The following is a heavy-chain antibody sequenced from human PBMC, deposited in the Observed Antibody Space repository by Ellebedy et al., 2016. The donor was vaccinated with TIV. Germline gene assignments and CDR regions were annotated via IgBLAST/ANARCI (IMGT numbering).Heavy chain of an antibody. CDR3: AKFSYDSSGYPYYFDY. V-gene: IGHV3-23*01. CDR1: GFSFSTQA. Sequence: PGGSLRLSCAASGFSFSTQAMSWVRQAPGKGLEWVSTISGSGGNTYYADSVKGRFTISRDNSKNTLYLQMNGLRAEDTAVYYCAKFSYDSSGYPYYFDYWGQGALVSVSS. J-gene: IGHJ4*02. D-gene: IGHD3-22*01. CDR2: ISGSGGNT.